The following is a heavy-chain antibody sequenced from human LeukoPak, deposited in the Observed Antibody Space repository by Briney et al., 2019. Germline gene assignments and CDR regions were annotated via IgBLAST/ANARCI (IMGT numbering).Heavy chain of an antibody. D-gene: IGHD3/OR15-3a*01. CDR1: GGSISSNSYY. Sequence: SETLSLTCTVSGGSISSNSYYWGWIRQPPGKGLEWIGSIYYSGSPYYNPSLKSRVTISVDTSKNQFSLKVISVTAADTAVYYCARWRTARTGFDYWGQGTLVTVSS. CDR3: ARWRTARTGFDY. CDR2: IYYSGSP. J-gene: IGHJ4*02. V-gene: IGHV4-39*01.